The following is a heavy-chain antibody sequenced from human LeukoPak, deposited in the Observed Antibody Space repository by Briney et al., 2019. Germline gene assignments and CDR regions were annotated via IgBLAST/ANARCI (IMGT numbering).Heavy chain of an antibody. D-gene: IGHD1-26*01. CDR3: TTEEEATFDY. CDR1: GFTFSSYE. J-gene: IGHJ4*02. CDR2: ISSSGRTK. V-gene: IGHV3-48*03. Sequence: GGSLRLSCAASGFTFSSYEMNWVRQAPGKGLEWLSYISSSGRTKYYPDSVKGRFTISRDNAENSLYLQMNSLKTEDTAVYYCTTEEEATFDYWGQGTLVTVSS.